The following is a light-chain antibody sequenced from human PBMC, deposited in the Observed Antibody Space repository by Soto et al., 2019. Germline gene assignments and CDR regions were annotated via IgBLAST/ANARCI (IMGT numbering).Light chain of an antibody. J-gene: IGKJ2*01. CDR2: DAS. V-gene: IGKV3-11*01. CDR3: QQRSSWYT. CDR1: QSVSTY. Sequence: IVLTQSPVTLSLSPGERATLSCRASQSVSTYLAWYQQKPGQAPRLLIYDASNRATGIPARFSGSGSGTDFTLTISSLEPEDFAVYYCQQRSSWYTFGQGTKLEIK.